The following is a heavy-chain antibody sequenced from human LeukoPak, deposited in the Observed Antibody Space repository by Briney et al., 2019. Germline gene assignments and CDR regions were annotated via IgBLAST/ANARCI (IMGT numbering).Heavy chain of an antibody. J-gene: IGHJ5*02. CDR1: GYTFTSYY. V-gene: IGHV1-46*01. Sequence: ASVKVSCKASGYTFTSYYMHWVRQAPGQGLEWMGIINPSGGSTSYAQKLQGRVTMTTDTSTSTAYMELRSLRSDDTAVYYCARDVGYCSSTSCYGRNWFDPWGQGTLVTVSS. CDR3: ARDVGYCSSTSCYGRNWFDP. CDR2: INPSGGST. D-gene: IGHD2-2*03.